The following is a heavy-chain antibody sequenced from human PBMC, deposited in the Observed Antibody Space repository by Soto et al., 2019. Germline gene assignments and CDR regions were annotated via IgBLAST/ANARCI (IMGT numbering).Heavy chain of an antibody. Sequence: QVQLQESGPGLVKPSETLSLTCTVSGGSISSYYWSWIRQPPGKGLEWIGYIYYSGSTNYNPSLKSRVTISVDTSKNQFSLKLSSVTAADTAVYYCARDLGYCSGGSCSYFDYWGQGTLVTVSS. V-gene: IGHV4-59*01. CDR2: IYYSGST. CDR3: ARDLGYCSGGSCSYFDY. D-gene: IGHD2-15*01. CDR1: GGSISSYY. J-gene: IGHJ4*02.